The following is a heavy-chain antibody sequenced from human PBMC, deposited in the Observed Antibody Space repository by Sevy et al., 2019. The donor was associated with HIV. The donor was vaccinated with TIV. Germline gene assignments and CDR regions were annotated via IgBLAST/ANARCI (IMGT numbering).Heavy chain of an antibody. CDR1: EFTFSSYA. Sequence: GGSLRLSCSASEFTFSSYAMSWVRQAPGKGLEWVSSISGSGRFTYYADFVEGRFIISRDNSKNTLSVQMNSLRAEDTAVYYCAREGYCSSTSCYKYYYYGMDVWGQGTTVTVSS. D-gene: IGHD2-2*02. CDR2: ISGSGRFT. V-gene: IGHV3-23*01. CDR3: AREGYCSSTSCYKYYYYGMDV. J-gene: IGHJ6*02.